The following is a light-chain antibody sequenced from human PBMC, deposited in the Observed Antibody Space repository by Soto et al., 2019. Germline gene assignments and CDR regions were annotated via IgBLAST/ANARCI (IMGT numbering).Light chain of an antibody. J-gene: IGKJ1*01. Sequence: AIQMTQSPSSLSASVGDRVTITCRASQDISNDLGWYQEKPGRAPKLLIYAASNLQSGVPSRFSGSGSGTDFTLTIRSLQPEDFATYYFLQDYNYPWTFGQGTNVEI. CDR1: QDISND. CDR2: AAS. CDR3: LQDYNYPWT. V-gene: IGKV1-6*01.